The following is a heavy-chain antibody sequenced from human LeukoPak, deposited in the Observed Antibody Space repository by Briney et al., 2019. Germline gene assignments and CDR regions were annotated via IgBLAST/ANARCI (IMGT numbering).Heavy chain of an antibody. Sequence: GASVKVSCKASGYTFTSYDINWVRQATGQGLEWMGWMNPNSGNAGYAQKFQGRVTITRNTSISTAYMELSSLRSEDTAVYYCARQDDSSGYYLFDYWGQGTLVTVSS. CDR1: GYTFTSYD. V-gene: IGHV1-8*03. CDR3: ARQDDSSGYYLFDY. D-gene: IGHD3-22*01. J-gene: IGHJ4*02. CDR2: MNPNSGNA.